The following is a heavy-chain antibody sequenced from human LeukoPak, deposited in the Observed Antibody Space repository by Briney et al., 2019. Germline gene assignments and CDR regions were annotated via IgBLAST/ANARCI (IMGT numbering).Heavy chain of an antibody. Sequence: ASVKVSCKASGYTFTSYDINWVRQATGQGLEWMGWMNPNSGNTGYAQKFQGRVTMTRDTSTSTVYMELSSLRSEDTAVYYCARGLPAATYFDYWGQGTLVTVSS. CDR3: ARGLPAATYFDY. V-gene: IGHV1-8*01. CDR1: GYTFTSYD. J-gene: IGHJ4*02. D-gene: IGHD2-2*01. CDR2: MNPNSGNT.